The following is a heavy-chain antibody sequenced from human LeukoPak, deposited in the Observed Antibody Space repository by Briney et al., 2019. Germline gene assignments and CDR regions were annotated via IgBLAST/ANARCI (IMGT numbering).Heavy chain of an antibody. CDR3: ARVPLEITMIVVVIANFDY. CDR2: ISAYNGNT. D-gene: IGHD3-22*01. Sequence: ASVTVSCKASGYTFTSYGISWVRQAPGQGLEWMGWISAYNGNTNYAQKLQGRVTMTTDTSTSTAYMELRSLRSDDTAVYYCARVPLEITMIVVVIANFDYWGQGTLVTVSS. CDR1: GYTFTSYG. V-gene: IGHV1-18*01. J-gene: IGHJ4*02.